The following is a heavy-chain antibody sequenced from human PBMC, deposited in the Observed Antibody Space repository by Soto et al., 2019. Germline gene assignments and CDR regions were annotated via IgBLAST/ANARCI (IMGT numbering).Heavy chain of an antibody. CDR1: GFTFSSYA. CDR3: ASLIGDYFDY. CDR2: ISGSVGST. D-gene: IGHD2-15*01. Sequence: GGSLRLSCAASGFTFSSYAMRWVRQAPGKGLEWVSAISGSVGSTYYADPVKGRFTISRDNSKNTPYLQMNSLRAEDTAVYYCASLIGDYFDYWGQGTPVTVSS. J-gene: IGHJ4*02. V-gene: IGHV3-23*01.